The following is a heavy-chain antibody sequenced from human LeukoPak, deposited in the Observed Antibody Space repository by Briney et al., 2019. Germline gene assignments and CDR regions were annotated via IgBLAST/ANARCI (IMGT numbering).Heavy chain of an antibody. CDR2: ISSNGGST. Sequence: GGSLRLSCAASGFTFSNYAMHWVRQAPGKRLEYVSAISSNGGSTYYANSVKGRFTISRDNSKNTLYLQMGSLRAEDMAMYYCARGGMVGATAYWGQGTLVTVAS. CDR3: ARGGMVGATAY. V-gene: IGHV3-64*01. CDR1: GFTFSNYA. J-gene: IGHJ4*02. D-gene: IGHD1-26*01.